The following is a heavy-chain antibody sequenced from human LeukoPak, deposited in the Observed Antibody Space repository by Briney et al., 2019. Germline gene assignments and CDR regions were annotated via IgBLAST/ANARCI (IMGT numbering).Heavy chain of an antibody. D-gene: IGHD2-2*01. CDR1: GYTFTSYY. V-gene: IGHV1-2*02. CDR3: ARADSVPAGDYHYWYMDV. Sequence: ASVKVSCKASGYTFTSYYIHWVRQDPRQGLQWMGWIKPNSGDTDYAQKFQGRVTMTRDTYISTVYMELSSLRSDDTAMYYCARADSVPAGDYHYWYMDVWGKGTTVTVSS. CDR2: IKPNSGDT. J-gene: IGHJ6*03.